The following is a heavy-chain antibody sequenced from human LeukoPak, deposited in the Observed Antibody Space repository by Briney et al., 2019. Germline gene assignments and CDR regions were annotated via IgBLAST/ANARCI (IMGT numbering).Heavy chain of an antibody. V-gene: IGHV1-69*13. CDR2: IIPIFGTA. J-gene: IGHJ6*03. Sequence: SVKVSCKASGGTFSSYAISWVRQAPGQGLEWMGGIIPIFGTANYAQKFQGRVTITADESTSTAYMELSSLRSEDTAVYYCARDYSDTFYMDVWGKGTTVTVSS. CDR3: ARDYSDTFYMDV. D-gene: IGHD5-18*01. CDR1: GGTFSSYA.